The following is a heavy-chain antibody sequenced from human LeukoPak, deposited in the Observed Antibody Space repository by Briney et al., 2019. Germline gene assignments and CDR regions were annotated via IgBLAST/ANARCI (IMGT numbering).Heavy chain of an antibody. CDR2: VYYSGTT. J-gene: IGHJ4*02. V-gene: IGHV4-39*01. CDR1: GGSISSGNYY. D-gene: IGHD6-13*01. Sequence: SETLSLTCTVSGGSISSGNYYWGWIRQPPGKGLQWIGSVYYSGTTYYDTSLKSRVTISVDTSKNQFSLKLSSVTAADTAVYYCARGYSSSWYNYWGQGTLVTVSS. CDR3: ARGYSSSWYNY.